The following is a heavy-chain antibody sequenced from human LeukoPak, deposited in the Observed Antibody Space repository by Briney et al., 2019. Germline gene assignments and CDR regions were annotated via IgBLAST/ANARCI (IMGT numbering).Heavy chain of an antibody. CDR3: ARRSERRIAAAGRENWFDP. CDR1: GGSFSGYY. V-gene: IGHV4-34*01. CDR2: INHSGST. D-gene: IGHD6-13*01. J-gene: IGHJ5*02. Sequence: SETLSLTCAVYGGSFSGYYWSWIRKPPGKGLEWIGEINHSGSTNYNPSLKSRVTISVDTSKNQFSLKLSCVTAADTAVYYCARRSERRIAAAGRENWFDPWGQGTLVTVSS.